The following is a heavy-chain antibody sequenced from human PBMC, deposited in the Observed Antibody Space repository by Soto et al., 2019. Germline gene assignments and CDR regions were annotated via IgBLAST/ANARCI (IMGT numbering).Heavy chain of an antibody. J-gene: IGHJ4*02. V-gene: IGHV3-48*02. CDR3: ASDILRYCSGTTCYSYYFDY. Sequence: EVQLVESGGGLVQPGGSLRLSCVASGFTFSSYSMNWVRQAPGKGLEWVSYIDSGSNTIYYADSVKGRFTISRDNAKNSLYLQMNSLRDEDTAVYYCASDILRYCSGTTCYSYYFDYWGQGTLVTVSS. D-gene: IGHD2-2*01. CDR2: IDSGSNTI. CDR1: GFTFSSYS.